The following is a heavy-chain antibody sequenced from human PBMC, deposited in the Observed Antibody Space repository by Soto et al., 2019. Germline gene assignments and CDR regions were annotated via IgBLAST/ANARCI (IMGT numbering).Heavy chain of an antibody. V-gene: IGHV3-33*06. J-gene: IGHJ5*02. CDR3: EKGRVPDEFDP. CDR1: GFTFSSYA. D-gene: IGHD3-10*01. Sequence: QVQLVESGGGVVQPGGSLRLSCAASGFTFSSYAMHWVRQAPGKGLEWVSVICRHGGNKYYADSVKGRFTISRDNSKNSLKLSMNTVRAEDADVYYSEKGRVPDEFDPWGQGTLVTVSS. CDR2: ICRHGGNK.